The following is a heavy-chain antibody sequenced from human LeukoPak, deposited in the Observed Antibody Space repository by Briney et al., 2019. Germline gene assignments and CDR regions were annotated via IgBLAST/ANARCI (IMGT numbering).Heavy chain of an antibody. Sequence: TGGSLRLSCAASGFTFSNYAMNWVRQAPGRGLEWVSAISGSGGSTYYADSVKGRFTISRDNCKNTLYLQMNSLRAEDTAVYYCAKDLAGSGSYSFDYGGQGTLLTVSS. J-gene: IGHJ4*02. V-gene: IGHV3-23*01. CDR3: AKDLAGSGSYSFDY. CDR1: GFTFSNYA. D-gene: IGHD1-26*01. CDR2: ISGSGGST.